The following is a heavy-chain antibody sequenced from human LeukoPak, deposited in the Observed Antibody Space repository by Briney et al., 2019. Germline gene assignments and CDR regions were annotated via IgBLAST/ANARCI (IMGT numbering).Heavy chain of an antibody. D-gene: IGHD2-15*01. Sequence: PGGSLRLSCVASGITFSSYDMTWVRRAPGKGLEWVSGISDSGGTKNYADSVKGRFTISRDNSKNSLYLQMNSLRTEDTAFYYCVKGIGYEDGDGMDVWGQGTTVTVSS. V-gene: IGHV3-23*01. CDR2: ISDSGGTK. J-gene: IGHJ6*02. CDR1: GITFSSYD. CDR3: VKGIGYEDGDGMDV.